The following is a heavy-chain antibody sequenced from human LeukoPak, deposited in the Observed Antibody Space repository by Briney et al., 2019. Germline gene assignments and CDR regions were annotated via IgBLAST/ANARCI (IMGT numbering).Heavy chain of an antibody. CDR3: ATVPWSGLYFDY. J-gene: IGHJ4*02. D-gene: IGHD3-3*01. Sequence: VASVTVSCKVSGYTLTELSMHWVRQAPGKGLEWMGGFYPEDGETIYAQKFQGRVTMTEDTSTDTAYMELSSLRSEDTAVYYCATVPWSGLYFDYGGQGTLLTVSS. CDR2: FYPEDGET. CDR1: GYTLTELS. V-gene: IGHV1-24*01.